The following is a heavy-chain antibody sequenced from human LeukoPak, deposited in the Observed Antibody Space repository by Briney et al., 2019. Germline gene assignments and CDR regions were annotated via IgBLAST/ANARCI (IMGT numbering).Heavy chain of an antibody. D-gene: IGHD1-26*01. CDR2: ISAYNGNT. CDR3: ASYSGSYSETHDAFDI. V-gene: IGHV1-18*01. CDR1: GYTFTSHG. J-gene: IGHJ3*02. Sequence: GASVKVSCKASGYTFTSHGISWVRQAPGQGLEWMGWISAYNGNTNYAQKLQGRVTMTTDTSTSTAYMELRSLRSDDTAVYYCASYSGSYSETHDAFDIWGQGTMVTVSS.